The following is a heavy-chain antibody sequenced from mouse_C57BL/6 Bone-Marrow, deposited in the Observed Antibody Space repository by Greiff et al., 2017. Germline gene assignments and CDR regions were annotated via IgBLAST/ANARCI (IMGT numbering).Heavy chain of an antibody. D-gene: IGHD2-2*01. J-gene: IGHJ3*01. Sequence: EVMLVESGGDLVKPGGSLKLSCAASGFTFSSYGMSWVRQTPDKRLEWVATISSGGSYTYYPDSVKGRFTISRDNAKNTLYLQMSSLKAEDTAMYYCARQGSTMVTTPLAYWGQGTLVTVSA. V-gene: IGHV5-6*01. CDR2: ISSGGSYT. CDR3: ARQGSTMVTTPLAY. CDR1: GFTFSSYG.